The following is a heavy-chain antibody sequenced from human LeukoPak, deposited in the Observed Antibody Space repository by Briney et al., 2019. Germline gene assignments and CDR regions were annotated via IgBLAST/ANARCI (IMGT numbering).Heavy chain of an antibody. D-gene: IGHD2-2*02. CDR2: ISSSSSYI. Sequence: GGSLRLSCAASGFSISHYYMTWVRQTPGKGLEWVSSISSSSSYIYYADSVKGRFTISRDNAKNSLYLQMNSLRAEDTAVYYCARDPGYCSSTSCYTPWGQGTLVTVSS. CDR1: GFSISHYY. J-gene: IGHJ5*02. V-gene: IGHV3-21*01. CDR3: ARDPGYCSSTSCYTP.